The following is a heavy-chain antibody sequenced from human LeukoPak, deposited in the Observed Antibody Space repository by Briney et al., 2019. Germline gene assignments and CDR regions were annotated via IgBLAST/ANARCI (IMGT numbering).Heavy chain of an antibody. Sequence: SETLSLTCTVSGGSISSSSYYWGWIRQPPGKGLEWIGSIYYSGSTYYNPSLKSRVTISVDTSKNQFSLKLSSATAADTAVYYCARVRAMVRGVIDYWGQGTLVTVSS. CDR1: GGSISSSSYY. CDR2: IYYSGST. V-gene: IGHV4-39*07. J-gene: IGHJ4*02. CDR3: ARVRAMVRGVIDY. D-gene: IGHD3-10*01.